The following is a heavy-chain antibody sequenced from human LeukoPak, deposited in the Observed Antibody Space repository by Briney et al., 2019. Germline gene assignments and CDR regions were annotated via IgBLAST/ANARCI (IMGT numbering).Heavy chain of an antibody. V-gene: IGHV4-59*08. CDR1: GGSISSLY. J-gene: IGHJ4*02. Sequence: SETLSLTCSVSGGSISSLYWSWIQQPPGKGLERIGYIYYTGSTNYNPSLKSRVTMFVDMSKNQFSLRLSSVTAADTAVYYCARHRAYSSSSPFDYWGQGTLVTVSS. D-gene: IGHD6-6*01. CDR2: IYYTGST. CDR3: ARHRAYSSSSPFDY.